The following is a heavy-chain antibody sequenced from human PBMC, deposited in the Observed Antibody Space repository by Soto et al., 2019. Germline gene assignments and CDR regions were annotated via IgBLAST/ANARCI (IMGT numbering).Heavy chain of an antibody. CDR2: IIPIFGTA. CDR1: GGTFSSYA. D-gene: IGHD6-13*01. V-gene: IGHV1-69*13. Sequence: SAVKGYCKASGGTFSSYAIRWVRTAPGQGGEWMGGIIPIFGTANYAQKFQGRVTITADESTSPAYMELSSLRSEDTAVYYCAADSAGFVAAADTPIDRMDVWGQGTTVTVS. CDR3: AADSAGFVAAADTPIDRMDV. J-gene: IGHJ6*02.